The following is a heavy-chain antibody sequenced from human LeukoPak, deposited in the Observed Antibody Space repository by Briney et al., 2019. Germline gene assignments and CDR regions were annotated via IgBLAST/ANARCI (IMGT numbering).Heavy chain of an antibody. J-gene: IGHJ4*02. V-gene: IGHV3-23*01. D-gene: IGHD3-22*01. CDR3: AEGVRRSSDYSSPVDY. Sequence: GGSLRLSCAASGFTFSSYAMSWVRQAPGKGLEWVSAISGSGGSTYYADSVKGRFTISRDNSRNTLYLQMNSLRAEDTAVYYCAEGVRRSSDYSSPVDYWGQGTLVTVSS. CDR1: GFTFSSYA. CDR2: ISGSGGST.